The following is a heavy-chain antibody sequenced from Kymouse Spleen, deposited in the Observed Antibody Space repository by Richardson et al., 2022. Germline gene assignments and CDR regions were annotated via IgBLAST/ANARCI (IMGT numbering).Heavy chain of an antibody. CDR3: ARDRYYGSGSYYPYYYYYGMDV. CDR1: GGSISSGGYY. J-gene: IGHJ6*02. Sequence: QVQLQESGPGLVKPSQTLSLTCTVSGGSISSGGYYWSWIRQHPGKGLEWIGYIYYSGSTYYNPSLKSRVTISVDTSKNQFSLKLSSVTAADTAVYYCARDRYYGSGSYYPYYYYYGMDVWGQGTTVTVSS. CDR2: IYYSGST. D-gene: IGHD3-10*01. V-gene: IGHV4-31*03.